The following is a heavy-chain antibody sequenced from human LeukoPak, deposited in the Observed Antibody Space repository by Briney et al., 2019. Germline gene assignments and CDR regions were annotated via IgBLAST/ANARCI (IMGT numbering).Heavy chain of an antibody. J-gene: IGHJ4*02. CDR1: GYTFTGYY. V-gene: IGHV1-2*02. D-gene: IGHD3-3*01. CDR2: INPNSGGT. Sequence: GASVKVSCKASGYTFTGYYMHWVRQAPGQGLEWMRWINPNSGGTNYAQKFQGRVTMTRDTSISTAYMKLSRLRSDDTAVYYCAREDFWSGYYSGYWGQGTLVTVSS. CDR3: AREDFWSGYYSGY.